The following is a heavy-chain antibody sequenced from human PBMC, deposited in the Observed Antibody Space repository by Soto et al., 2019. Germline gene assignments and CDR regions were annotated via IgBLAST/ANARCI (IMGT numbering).Heavy chain of an antibody. V-gene: IGHV4-39*07. CDR3: ARGIAVAGTGYNWFDP. Sequence: SETLSPTCTVSGGSLNKSSFYWGWVRQPPGKRLGWIGSIYYSGSTYYNPSLKSRVTISVDKSKNQFSLKLSSVTAADTAVYYCARGIAVAGTGYNWFDPWGQGTLVTVSS. D-gene: IGHD6-19*01. CDR2: IYYSGST. J-gene: IGHJ5*02. CDR1: GGSLNKSSFY.